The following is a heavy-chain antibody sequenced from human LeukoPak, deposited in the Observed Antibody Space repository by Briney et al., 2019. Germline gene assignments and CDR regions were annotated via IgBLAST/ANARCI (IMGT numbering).Heavy chain of an antibody. V-gene: IGHV3-7*01. CDR2: IKQDGSDK. Sequence: PGGSLRLSCAASGFTFSSYWMSRVRQAPGQGLEWVANIKQDGSDKYYVDSVKGRFTISRDNAKNSLYLQMNSLRVEDTAVYYCARGRYTSGWYPDYFDYWGQGTLVTVSS. J-gene: IGHJ4*02. D-gene: IGHD6-19*01. CDR1: GFTFSSYW. CDR3: ARGRYTSGWYPDYFDY.